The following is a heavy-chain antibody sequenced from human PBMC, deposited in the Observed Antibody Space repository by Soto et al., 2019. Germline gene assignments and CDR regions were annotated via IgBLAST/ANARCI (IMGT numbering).Heavy chain of an antibody. V-gene: IGHV3-30-3*01. CDR2: ISYDGSNK. CDR3: ARTLYYYDSSGSDYGMDV. CDR1: GFTFSSYA. J-gene: IGHJ6*02. Sequence: GGSLRLSCAASGFTFSSYAMHWVRQAPGKGLEWVAVISYDGSNKYYADSVKGRFTISRDNSKNTLYLQMNSLRAEDTAVYYCARTLYYYDSSGSDYGMDVWGQGTTVTVSS. D-gene: IGHD3-22*01.